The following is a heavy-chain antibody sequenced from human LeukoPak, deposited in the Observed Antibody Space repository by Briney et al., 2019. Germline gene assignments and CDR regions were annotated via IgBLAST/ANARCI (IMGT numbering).Heavy chain of an antibody. J-gene: IGHJ4*02. Sequence: PGGSLRLSCAASGSTFSTYGMHWVRQAPGRGLEWVAVISYDGSNKYYADSVKGRFTISRDNSKNTLYLQMNSLGAEDTAVYYCAKVFFSGSYYAASDYWGQGTLVTVSS. CDR2: ISYDGSNK. CDR1: GSTFSTYG. CDR3: AKVFFSGSYYAASDY. V-gene: IGHV3-30*18. D-gene: IGHD1-26*01.